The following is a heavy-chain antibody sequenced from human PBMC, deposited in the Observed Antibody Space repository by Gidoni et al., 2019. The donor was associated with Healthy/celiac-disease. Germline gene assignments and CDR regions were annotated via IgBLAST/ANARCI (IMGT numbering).Heavy chain of an antibody. V-gene: IGHV4-31*03. D-gene: IGHD4-4*01. CDR1: GGSISSGGSS. CDR2: ICYGGST. J-gene: IGHJ6*02. Sequence: QVQLQESGPGLVKPSQTLSLTCTVSGGSISSGGSSWSWSRQPPGKGLEWIGYICYGGSTYYNPSRKSRVTISVEASKNQFSLKLSSVTAADTAVYYCARGGEYSNYPSLGYYGMDVWGQGTTVTVSS. CDR3: ARGGEYSNYPSLGYYGMDV.